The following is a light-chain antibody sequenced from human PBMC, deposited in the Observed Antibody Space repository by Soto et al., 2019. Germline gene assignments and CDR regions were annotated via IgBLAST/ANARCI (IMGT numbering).Light chain of an antibody. J-gene: IGKJ1*01. V-gene: IGKV1-27*01. CDR3: QKYNSALWT. Sequence: DIQMTQSPSSLSASVGDRVTITCRASQGISNYLAWYQQKPGKVPKLLIYAASTLQSGVPSRFSGSGSGTDFTLTTSSLQPEDVATYYCQKYNSALWTFGQGTKLDIK. CDR2: AAS. CDR1: QGISNY.